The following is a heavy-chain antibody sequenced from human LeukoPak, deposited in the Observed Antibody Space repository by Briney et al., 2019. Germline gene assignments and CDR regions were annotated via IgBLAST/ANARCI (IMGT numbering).Heavy chain of an antibody. J-gene: IGHJ4*02. V-gene: IGHV4-34*01. CDR3: VRSGSYLFDY. CDR1: GGSFSGYY. CDR2: INHSGST. Sequence: TSETLSLTCAVYGGSFSGYYWSWIRQPPGKGLEWIGEINHSGSTNYNPSLKSRVTISVDTSKNQFSLKLSSVTAADTAVYYCVRSGSYLFDYWGQGTLVTVSS. D-gene: IGHD3-10*01.